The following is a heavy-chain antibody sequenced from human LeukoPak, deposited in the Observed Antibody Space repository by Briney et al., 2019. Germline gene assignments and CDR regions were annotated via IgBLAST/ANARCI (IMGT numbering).Heavy chain of an antibody. CDR2: INHRGSA. CDR3: ARGDGWRQVAKLSLYSYYMDV. D-gene: IGHD2-15*01. Sequence: PSETLSPTCAVYGGSFSGFYWTWIRQPPGKGLEWIGEINHRGSATYNPSLKSRVTISVDTSKNQLSLKLSSVTAADTAVYYCARGDGWRQVAKLSLYSYYMDVWGKGTSVTVSS. V-gene: IGHV4-34*01. CDR1: GGSFSGFY. J-gene: IGHJ6*03.